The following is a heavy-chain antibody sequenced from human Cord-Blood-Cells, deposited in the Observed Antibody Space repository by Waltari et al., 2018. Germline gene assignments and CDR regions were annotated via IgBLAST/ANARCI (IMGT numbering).Heavy chain of an antibody. CDR2: SNPNSGGT. CDR3: ARVGAAGDMGPYFDY. Sequence: QVQLVQSGAEVKKPGASVKVSCKASGYTFTGYYMHWVRQAPGQGLEWMGWSNPNSGGTNYAQKFQGWVTMTRDTSISTAYMELRRLRSDDTAVYYCARVGAAGDMGPYFDYWGQGTLVTVSS. CDR1: GYTFTGYY. D-gene: IGHD6-13*01. V-gene: IGHV1-2*04. J-gene: IGHJ4*02.